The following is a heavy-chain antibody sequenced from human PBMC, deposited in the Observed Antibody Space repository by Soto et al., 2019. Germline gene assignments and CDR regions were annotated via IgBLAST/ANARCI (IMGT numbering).Heavy chain of an antibody. V-gene: IGHV4-30-2*01. Sequence: HLQLQESGSGLVKPSQTLSLTCAVSGGSITSSGYSWSWIRQPPGKGLEWIGYIYPSGTIFYNPALNSRVTISVDTSTNRFSLRLSSVTAADTAVYYCATYSAYAKYYFDYWGRGTLVTVSS. J-gene: IGHJ4*02. CDR1: GGSITSSGYS. D-gene: IGHD2-21*01. CDR3: ATYSAYAKYYFDY. CDR2: IYPSGTI.